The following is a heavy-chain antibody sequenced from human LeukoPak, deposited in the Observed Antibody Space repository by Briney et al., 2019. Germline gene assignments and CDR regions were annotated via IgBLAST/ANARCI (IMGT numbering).Heavy chain of an antibody. CDR1: GFTVSSNY. CDR2: IYSGGRT. Sequence: GSLRLSCAASGFTVSSNYMSWVRQAPGKGLEWVSVIYSGGRTYYGDSVKGRFTFSRDNSKNTLYLQMNSLRAEDTAVYYCARVRHYYDSSGYYYRLFDYWGQGTLVTVSS. CDR3: ARVRHYYDSSGYYYRLFDY. D-gene: IGHD3-22*01. J-gene: IGHJ4*02. V-gene: IGHV3-53*01.